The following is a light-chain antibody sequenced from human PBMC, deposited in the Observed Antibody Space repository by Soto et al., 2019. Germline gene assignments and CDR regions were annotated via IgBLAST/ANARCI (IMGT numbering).Light chain of an antibody. CDR1: SSDVGDYNY. Sequence: QSALTQPASVSGSPGQSITISCTGTSSDVGDYNYVSWYQQHPGKAPKLMIYEVSNRPSGVSNRFSGSKSGNTASLTISGLQAEDEADYYCSSYTRSSTWGYVFGSGTKVTVL. J-gene: IGLJ1*01. CDR3: SSYTRSSTWGYV. CDR2: EVS. V-gene: IGLV2-14*01.